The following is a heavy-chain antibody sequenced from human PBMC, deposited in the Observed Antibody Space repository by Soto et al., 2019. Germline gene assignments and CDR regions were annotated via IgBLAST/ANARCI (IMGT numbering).Heavy chain of an antibody. V-gene: IGHV3-21*01. CDR1: GFTFSSYS. D-gene: IGHD6-13*01. CDR2: ISSSSSYI. Sequence: LRLSCAASGFTFSSYSMNWVRQAPGKGLEWVSSISSSSSYIYYADSVKGRFTISRDNAKNSLYLQMNSLRAEDTAVYYCARDRGSSSRDNWFDPWGQGTLVTVSS. J-gene: IGHJ5*02. CDR3: ARDRGSSSRDNWFDP.